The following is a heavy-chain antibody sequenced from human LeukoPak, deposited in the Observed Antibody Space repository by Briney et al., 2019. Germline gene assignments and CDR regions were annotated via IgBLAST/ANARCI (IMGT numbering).Heavy chain of an antibody. CDR1: GGSISSYY. Sequence: SETLSLTCTVSGGSISSYYWSWIRQPPGKGLEWIGYMYNSGSTNYNPSLKSRVTISIDTSKNQFSLKLSSVTAADTAVYYCARVPHFGDYGWFDPWGQGTLVTVSS. J-gene: IGHJ5*02. CDR2: MYNSGST. V-gene: IGHV4-59*01. CDR3: ARVPHFGDYGWFDP. D-gene: IGHD4-17*01.